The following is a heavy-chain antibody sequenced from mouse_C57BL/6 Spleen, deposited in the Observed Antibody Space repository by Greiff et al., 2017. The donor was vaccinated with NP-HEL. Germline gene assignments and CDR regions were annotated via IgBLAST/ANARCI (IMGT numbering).Heavy chain of an antibody. D-gene: IGHD1-1*01. CDR3: ARGGVTTVVAHYYAMDY. V-gene: IGHV1-72*01. CDR1: GYTFTSYW. Sequence: QVQLQQPGAELVKPGASVKLSCKASGYTFTSYWMHWVKQRPGRGLEWIGRIDPNSGGTKYNEKFKSKATLTVDKPSSTAYMQRSSLTSEDSAVYYCARGGVTTVVAHYYAMDYWGQGTSVTVSS. CDR2: IDPNSGGT. J-gene: IGHJ4*01.